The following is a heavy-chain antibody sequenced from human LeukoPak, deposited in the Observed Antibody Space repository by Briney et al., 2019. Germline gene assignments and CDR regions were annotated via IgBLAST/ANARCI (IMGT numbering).Heavy chain of an antibody. CDR3: AGYYDSSGYPYAFDI. CDR1: GFTFNDYA. D-gene: IGHD3-22*01. V-gene: IGHV3-9*01. CDR2: ISWNSGSI. J-gene: IGHJ3*02. Sequence: GGSLSLSCAASGFTFNDYAMHWVRQAPGKGLEWVSGISWNSGSIGYADSVKGRFTISRDNAKNSLYLQMNSLRAEDTALYYCAGYYDSSGYPYAFDIWGQGTMVTVSS.